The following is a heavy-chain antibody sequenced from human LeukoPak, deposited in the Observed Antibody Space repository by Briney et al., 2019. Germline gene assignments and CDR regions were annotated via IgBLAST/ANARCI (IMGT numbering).Heavy chain of an antibody. CDR3: VRGTGF. V-gene: IGHV3-64D*06. CDR2: ISSNGDNT. CDR1: GFTFSTYV. Sequence: GGSLRLSCSVSGFTFSTYVMHWVRQAPGKGLEYVSAISSNGDNTYYADSVKGRFTISRDNSKNTLYLQMSSLRADDTAVYYCVRGTGFWGQGTLVTVSS. J-gene: IGHJ4*02.